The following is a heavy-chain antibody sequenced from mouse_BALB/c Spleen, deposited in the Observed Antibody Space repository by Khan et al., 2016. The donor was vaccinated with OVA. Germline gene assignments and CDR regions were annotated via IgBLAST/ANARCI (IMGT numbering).Heavy chain of an antibody. D-gene: IGHD2-3*01. Sequence: EVQLQESGPGLVKPSQSLSLTCTVTGYSITSDYAWNWIRQFPGNKLEWMGYISSSGSTNYNPALKSRISITLDTSKNQFFLQLNSVSTEDTATYYYARDGSRYNYAMDYWGQGTSVTVSS. CDR2: ISSSGST. CDR1: GYSITSDYA. V-gene: IGHV3-2*02. CDR3: ARDGSRYNYAMDY. J-gene: IGHJ4*01.